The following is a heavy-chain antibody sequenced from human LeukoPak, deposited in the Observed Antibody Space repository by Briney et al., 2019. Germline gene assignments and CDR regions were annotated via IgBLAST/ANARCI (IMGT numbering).Heavy chain of an antibody. CDR1: GFTFSSYW. D-gene: IGHD2-2*02. Sequence: GGSLRLSCAASGFTFSSYWMSWVRQAPGKGLGLVANIKHDGSEKYYVDSVKGRFTISRDNAKNSLYLQMNSLRAEDTAVYYCARDYQRYCSSTSCYKYYYHYYMDVWGKGTTVTVSS. J-gene: IGHJ6*03. CDR3: ARDYQRYCSSTSCYKYYYHYYMDV. CDR2: IKHDGSEK. V-gene: IGHV3-7*01.